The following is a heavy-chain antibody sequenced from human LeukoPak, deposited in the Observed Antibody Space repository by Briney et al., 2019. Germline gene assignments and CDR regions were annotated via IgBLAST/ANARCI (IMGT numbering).Heavy chain of an antibody. J-gene: IGHJ3*02. Sequence: SETLSLTCAVSGGSISSYYWSWIRQPPGKGLEWIGYIYYSGSTNYNPSLKSRVAMSVDTSKNQFSLKLRSVTAADTAVYYCARDREFSGSYPDAFDIWGQGRMVTVSS. CDR2: IYYSGST. CDR1: GGSISSYY. CDR3: ARDREFSGSYPDAFDI. D-gene: IGHD1-26*01. V-gene: IGHV4-59*01.